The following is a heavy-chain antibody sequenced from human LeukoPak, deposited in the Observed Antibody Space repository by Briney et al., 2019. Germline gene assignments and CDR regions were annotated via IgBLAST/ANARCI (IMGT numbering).Heavy chain of an antibody. Sequence: ASVKVSCKASGYTFTSYAMHWVRQAPGQRLEWMGWINAGNGNTKYSQKFQGRVTITRDTSASTAYMELSSLRSEDTAVYYCAREVSLKEPAGYWGQGTLVTVS. CDR2: INAGNGNT. CDR3: AREVSLKEPAGY. CDR1: GYTFTSYA. D-gene: IGHD5/OR15-5a*01. J-gene: IGHJ4*02. V-gene: IGHV1-3*01.